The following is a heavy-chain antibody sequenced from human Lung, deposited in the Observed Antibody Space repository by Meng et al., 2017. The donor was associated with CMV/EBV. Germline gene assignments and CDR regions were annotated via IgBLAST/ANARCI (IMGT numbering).Heavy chain of an antibody. CDR3: AHRLYRHYVDY. CDR1: GFSLSPSGVG. CDR2: ILWNDDK. Sequence: SGPXLVXPTQTLTLTCSLSGFSLSPSGVGVGWIRQTPGKALEWLALILWNDDKRYNPSLKSRLTVTRDSSKTQVVLKMTNMDPEDTATYYCAHRLYRHYVDYWXQGALVTVSS. V-gene: IGHV2-5*01. D-gene: IGHD4-11*01. J-gene: IGHJ4*02.